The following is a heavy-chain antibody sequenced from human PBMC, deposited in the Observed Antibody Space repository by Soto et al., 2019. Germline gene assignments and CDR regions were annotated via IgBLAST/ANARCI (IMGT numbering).Heavy chain of an antibody. CDR3: AKVISDDSSGYYPHDAFDI. V-gene: IGHV3-23*01. CDR2: ISGSGGST. D-gene: IGHD3-22*01. Sequence: SLRLSCPASGFTFSSYAMSWVRQAPGKGLEWVSAISGSGGSTYYADSVKGRFTISRDNSKNTLYLQMNSLRAEDTAVYYCAKVISDDSSGYYPHDAFDIWGQGTMVTVSS. CDR1: GFTFSSYA. J-gene: IGHJ3*02.